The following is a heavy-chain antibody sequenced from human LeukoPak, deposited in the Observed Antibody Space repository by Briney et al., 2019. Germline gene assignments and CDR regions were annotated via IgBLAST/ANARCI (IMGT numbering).Heavy chain of an antibody. Sequence: PGGSLRLSCGDSGFTFSSYGMSWVRQAPGKGLEWVSTISNTAYNTYYADSVKGRFTISRDNSANTVSLQMNSLRAEDTALYYCAKHSGSYFIYYVDSWGQGTQVTVSS. CDR2: ISNTAYNT. D-gene: IGHD1-26*01. V-gene: IGHV3-23*01. CDR1: GFTFSSYG. J-gene: IGHJ4*02. CDR3: AKHSGSYFIYYVDS.